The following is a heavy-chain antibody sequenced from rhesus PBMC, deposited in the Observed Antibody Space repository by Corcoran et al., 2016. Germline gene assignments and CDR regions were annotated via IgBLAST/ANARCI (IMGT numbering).Heavy chain of an antibody. J-gene: IGHJ4*01. Sequence: EVQLVASGGGLVQPGGSLRLSCAASGFTFSNSWMRWVRQAPGKGLEWVGFIKNKADGGPAAYAEAVKGRCTIAREDSKNTLYRQMNSLKTEDTAVYYCTREGPGGVRKVYYFDYWGQGVLVTVSS. CDR2: IKNKADGGPA. CDR1: GFTFSNSW. CDR3: TREGPGGVRKVYYFDY. V-gene: IGHV3S11*01.